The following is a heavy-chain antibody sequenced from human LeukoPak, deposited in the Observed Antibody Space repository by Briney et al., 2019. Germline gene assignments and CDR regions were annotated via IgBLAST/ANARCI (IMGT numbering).Heavy chain of an antibody. CDR2: ISYDGSNK. CDR3: AGGYFDWLSFDY. V-gene: IGHV3-30*03. CDR1: GFTFSSYG. J-gene: IGHJ4*02. Sequence: GGSLRLSCAASGFTFSSYGMHWVRQAPGKGLEWVAVISYDGSNKYYADSVKGRFTISRDNSKNTLYLQMNSLRAEDTAVYYCAGGYFDWLSFDYWGQGTLVTVSS. D-gene: IGHD3-9*01.